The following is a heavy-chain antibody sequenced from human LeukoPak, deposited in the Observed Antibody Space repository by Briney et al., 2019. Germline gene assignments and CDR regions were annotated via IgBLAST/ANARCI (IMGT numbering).Heavy chain of an antibody. D-gene: IGHD3-22*01. J-gene: IGHJ4*02. V-gene: IGHV1-2*06. Sequence: VKVSCKAPGYTFTGYYMHWVRQAPGQGLEWMGRINPNSGGTNYAQKFQGRVTMTRDTSISTAYMELSRLRSDDTAVYYCARGGGITMIVVVTDWGQGTLVTVSS. CDR1: GYTFTGYY. CDR2: INPNSGGT. CDR3: ARGGGITMIVVVTD.